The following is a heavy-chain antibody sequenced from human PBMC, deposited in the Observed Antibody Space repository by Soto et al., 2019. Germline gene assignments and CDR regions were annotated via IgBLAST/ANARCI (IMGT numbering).Heavy chain of an antibody. V-gene: IGHV1-2*02. CDR1: GYTFTGYY. J-gene: IGHJ4*02. D-gene: IGHD5-18*01. Sequence: ASVKVSCKASGYTFTGYYMHWARQAPGQGLEWMGWINPNSGGTNYAQKFQGRVTMTRDTSISTAYMELSRLRSDDTAVYYCARGQKSLQLWHFWGQGTLVTVSS. CDR3: ARGQKSLQLWHF. CDR2: INPNSGGT.